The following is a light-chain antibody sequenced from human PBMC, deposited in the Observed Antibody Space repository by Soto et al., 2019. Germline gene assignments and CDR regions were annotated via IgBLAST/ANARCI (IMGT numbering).Light chain of an antibody. Sequence: DIVFTQSPGPLSLSPGERATLSCRASQSVTNNYLAWYQQKPGQAPRLLIDGASSRATGVPDRFSGTGSGTDFTLTISRLEPEDFAVFYCQQYGNSPITFGQGTRLEIK. CDR2: GAS. CDR3: QQYGNSPIT. V-gene: IGKV3-20*01. CDR1: QSVTNNY. J-gene: IGKJ5*01.